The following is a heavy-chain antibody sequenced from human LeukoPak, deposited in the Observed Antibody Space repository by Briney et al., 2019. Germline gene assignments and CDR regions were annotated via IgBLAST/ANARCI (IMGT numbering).Heavy chain of an antibody. D-gene: IGHD3-9*01. J-gene: IGHJ6*03. CDR2: INPNSGGT. CDR3: ARQGQLRYFDWLLLADYYYYYMDV. V-gene: IGHV1-2*02. CDR1: GYTFTGYY. Sequence: ASVKVSCKASGYTFTGYYMYWVRQAPGQGLEWMGWINPNSGGTNYAQKLQGRVTMTTDTSTSTAYMELRSLRSDDTAVYYCARQGQLRYFDWLLLADYYYYYMDVWGKGTTVTVSS.